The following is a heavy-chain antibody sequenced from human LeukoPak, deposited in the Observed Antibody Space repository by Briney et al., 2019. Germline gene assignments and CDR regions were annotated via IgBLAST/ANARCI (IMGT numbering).Heavy chain of an antibody. CDR3: TRVTSYDYVWGSYRPDF. V-gene: IGHV3-49*03. CDR2: IRSKAYGGTT. J-gene: IGHJ4*02. CDR1: RFTFGDYA. Sequence: PGGALRHSRTASRFTFGDYAMSRFRQARGKGREWVGFIRSKAYGGTTEYAACVKGRFTISRDDSKSIAYLQMNSLKTEDTAVYYCTRVTSYDYVWGSYRPDFWGQGTVVTVSS. D-gene: IGHD3-16*02.